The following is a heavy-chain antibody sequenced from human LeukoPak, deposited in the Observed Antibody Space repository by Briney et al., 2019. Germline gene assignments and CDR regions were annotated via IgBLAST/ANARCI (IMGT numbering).Heavy chain of an antibody. CDR1: GFTFSSYG. V-gene: IGHV3-48*01. Sequence: PGGSLRLSCAASGFTFSSYGMSWVRQAPGKGLEWVSYISSSGSTIYYADSVKGRFTISRDNAKNSLYLQMNSLRAEDTAVYYCARDRVGVSAYDSLFDYWGQGTLVTVSS. CDR2: ISSSGSTI. J-gene: IGHJ4*02. CDR3: ARDRVGVSAYDSLFDY. D-gene: IGHD5-12*01.